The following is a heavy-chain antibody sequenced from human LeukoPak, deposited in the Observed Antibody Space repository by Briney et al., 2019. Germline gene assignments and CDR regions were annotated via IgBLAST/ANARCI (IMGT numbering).Heavy chain of an antibody. CDR2: INPDGGST. D-gene: IGHD1-26*01. J-gene: IGHJ3*01. CDR3: VRPPSGKDKRHDVLDV. CDR1: GYIFASYY. Sequence: GDSVKVSCKASGYIFASYYMQWLRQAPRQGLEWMGIINPDGGSTSYARKFQGRVTMTRETSTSTVYMELSSLRSQDTAVYYCVRPPSGKDKRHDVLDVWGQGTVVTVSS. V-gene: IGHV1-46*01.